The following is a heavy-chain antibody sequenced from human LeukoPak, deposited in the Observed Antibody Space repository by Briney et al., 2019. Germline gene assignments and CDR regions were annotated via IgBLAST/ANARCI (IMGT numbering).Heavy chain of an antibody. V-gene: IGHV3-30-3*01. J-gene: IGHJ4*02. D-gene: IGHD1-14*01. CDR2: ISYDGSNK. Sequence: GGSLRLSCAASGFTFSSYAMHWVRQAPGKGLEWVAVISYDGSNKYYADSVKGRFTISRDNSKNTLYLQMNSLRAEDTAVYYCASGNGFNFDYWGQGTLVTVSS. CDR1: GFTFSSYA. CDR3: ASGNGFNFDY.